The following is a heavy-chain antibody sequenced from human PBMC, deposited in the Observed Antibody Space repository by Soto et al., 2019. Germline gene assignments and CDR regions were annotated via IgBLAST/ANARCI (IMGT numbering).Heavy chain of an antibody. CDR3: ARIGGFYYFDY. D-gene: IGHD2-15*01. Sequence: GGSLRLSCAASGFTFSSYWMSWVRQAPGMGLEWVANIKQDGSEKYYVDSVKGLFTISRDNAKNSLYLQMNSLIAEDTALYYCARIGGFYYFDYWGQGTLVNVSS. CDR2: IKQDGSEK. V-gene: IGHV3-7*01. J-gene: IGHJ4*02. CDR1: GFTFSSYW.